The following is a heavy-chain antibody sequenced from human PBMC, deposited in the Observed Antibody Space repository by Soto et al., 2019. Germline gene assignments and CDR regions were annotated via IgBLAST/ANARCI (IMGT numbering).Heavy chain of an antibody. J-gene: IGHJ3*02. CDR2: ISAYNGNT. D-gene: IGHD2-15*01. V-gene: IGHV1-18*01. Sequence: ASVKVSCKASGYTFTSYGISWVRQAPGQGLEWMGWISAYNGNTNYAQKLQGRVTMTTDTSTSTAYMELRSLRSDDTAVYYCARDIVVVVAATTGDDFDIWGQGTMVTVSS. CDR3: ARDIVVVVAATTGDDFDI. CDR1: GYTFTSYG.